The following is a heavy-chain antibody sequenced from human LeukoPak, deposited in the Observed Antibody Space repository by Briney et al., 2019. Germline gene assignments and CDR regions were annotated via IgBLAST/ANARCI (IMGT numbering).Heavy chain of an antibody. D-gene: IGHD3-22*01. CDR1: GFTFSNAW. J-gene: IGHJ4*02. Sequence: TGGSLRLSCAASGFTFSNAWMSWVRQAPGKGLEWVSAISGSGGSTYYADSVKGRFTISRDNSKNTLYLQMNSLRAEDTAVYYCAKDLVEYDSSGYYSYWGQGTLVTVSS. CDR3: AKDLVEYDSSGYYSY. V-gene: IGHV3-23*01. CDR2: ISGSGGST.